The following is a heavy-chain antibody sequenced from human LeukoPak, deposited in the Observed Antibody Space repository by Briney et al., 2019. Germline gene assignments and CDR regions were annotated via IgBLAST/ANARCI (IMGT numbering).Heavy chain of an antibody. D-gene: IGHD6-6*01. J-gene: IGHJ6*03. V-gene: IGHV1-2*02. CDR1: GYTFTGYY. CDR2: INPNSGGT. Sequence: GASVKVSCKASGYTFTGYYMHWVRQAPGQGLEWMGWINPNSGGTNYAQKFQGRVTMTRDTSISTAYMELSKLRSDDTAVYYCARVGIAARSYYYYYYMDVWGKGPRSPSP. CDR3: ARVGIAARSYYYYYYMDV.